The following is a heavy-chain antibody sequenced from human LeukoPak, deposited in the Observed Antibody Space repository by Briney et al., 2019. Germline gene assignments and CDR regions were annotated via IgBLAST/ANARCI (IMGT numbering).Heavy chain of an antibody. D-gene: IGHD3-22*01. CDR1: GGSISSYY. Sequence: PSETLSLTCTVSGGSISSYYWSWIRQPPGKGLEWIGHIYYSGSTNYNPSLKSRVTISVDTSKNQFSLKLSSVTAADTAVYYCARGDYYDSSGYYPNWGQGTLVTVSS. CDR2: IYYSGST. V-gene: IGHV4-59*01. J-gene: IGHJ4*02. CDR3: ARGDYYDSSGYYPN.